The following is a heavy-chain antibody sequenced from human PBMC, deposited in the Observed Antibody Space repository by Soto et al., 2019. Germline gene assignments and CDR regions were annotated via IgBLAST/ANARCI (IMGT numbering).Heavy chain of an antibody. CDR3: ARDRREWLPRRRAFDY. V-gene: IGHV4-59*12. CDR1: GGSISSYY. CDR2: IYYSGST. D-gene: IGHD6-19*01. Sequence: SETLSLTCTVSGGSISSYYWSWIRQPPGKGLEWIGYIYYSGSTKYNPSLKSRVTISVDTSKNQFSLKLSSVTAADTAVYYCARDRREWLPRRRAFDYWGQGTLVTVSS. J-gene: IGHJ4*02.